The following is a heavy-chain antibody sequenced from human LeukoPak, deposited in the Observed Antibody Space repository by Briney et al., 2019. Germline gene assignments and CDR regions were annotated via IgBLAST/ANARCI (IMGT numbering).Heavy chain of an antibody. CDR2: INHSGRT. J-gene: IGHJ4*02. V-gene: IGHV4-34*01. Sequence: SETLSLTCAVYGGSFSGYYWSWIRQPPGKGPEWIGEINHSGRTNYNPSLKSRVTISVDTSKKQFSLRLSSVTAADTAVFYCARGEPFYGSGSLPYFGYWGQGALATVSS. D-gene: IGHD3-10*01. CDR3: ARGEPFYGSGSLPYFGY. CDR1: GGSFSGYY.